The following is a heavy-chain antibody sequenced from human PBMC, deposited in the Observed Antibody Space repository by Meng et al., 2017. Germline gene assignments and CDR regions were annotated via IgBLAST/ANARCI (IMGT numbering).Heavy chain of an antibody. J-gene: IGHJ4*02. D-gene: IGHD6-25*01. Sequence: RLVQCGAEVKKPGASVKVSCKPSGYNFPDYNIHWGRRAPGQGLERMGRINPKSGDTHYAQKFQARVTMTGDTSISTAYMELSGLRSDDTAMYYCARDEDISAAGKLFGDYWGQGTLVTVSS. V-gene: IGHV1-2*06. CDR3: ARDEDISAAGKLFGDY. CDR2: INPKSGDT. CDR1: GYNFPDYN.